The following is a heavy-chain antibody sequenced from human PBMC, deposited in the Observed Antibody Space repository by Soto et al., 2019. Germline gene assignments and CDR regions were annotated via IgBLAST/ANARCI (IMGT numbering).Heavy chain of an antibody. Sequence: EVPLVESGGGLVQPGGSLRLSCAASGFTFSSYWMYWVRQVPGKGLVWVSRINTDGSSTRYADSVQGRFTISRDNAKNTVYLQTNSRRADDTAMYYCARDRDTIFHGWFDSWGQGTLVTFSS. CDR2: INTDGSST. J-gene: IGHJ5*01. D-gene: IGHD3-3*01. CDR1: GFTFSSYW. V-gene: IGHV3-74*01. CDR3: ARDRDTIFHGWFDS.